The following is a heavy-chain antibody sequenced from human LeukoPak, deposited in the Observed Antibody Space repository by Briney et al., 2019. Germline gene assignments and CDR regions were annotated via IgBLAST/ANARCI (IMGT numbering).Heavy chain of an antibody. Sequence: PSETLSLTCTVSGGSISGYYWSWVRQPPGKGLEWIGYIYSSGTTNYNPSLKSRVTISVDTSKNQFPLMLTSVTAADTAVYYCARLRPTTVVADYWGQGTLVTVSS. J-gene: IGHJ4*02. D-gene: IGHD2-2*01. CDR2: IYSSGTT. CDR3: ARLRPTTVVADY. CDR1: GGSISGYY. V-gene: IGHV4-59*01.